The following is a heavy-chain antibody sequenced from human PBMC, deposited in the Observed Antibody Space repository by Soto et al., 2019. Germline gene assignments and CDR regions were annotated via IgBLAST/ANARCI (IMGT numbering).Heavy chain of an antibody. J-gene: IGHJ6*03. CDR2: IKQDGSEK. CDR1: GFTFSSYW. V-gene: IGHV3-7*01. CDR3: AREGNWNKYYYYSYMDV. Sequence: EVQLVESGGGLVQPGGSLRLSCAASGFTFSSYWMSWVRQAPGKGLEWVANIKQDGSEKYYVDSVKGRFTISRDNAKNSLYLQMNSLRAEDTAVYYGAREGNWNKYYYYSYMDVWGKGTTVTVSS. D-gene: IGHD1-20*01.